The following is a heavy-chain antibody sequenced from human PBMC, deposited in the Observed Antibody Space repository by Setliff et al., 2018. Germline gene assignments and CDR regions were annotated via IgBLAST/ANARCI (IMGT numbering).Heavy chain of an antibody. J-gene: IGHJ4*02. Sequence: SLRLSCAASGFTFSSYAMSWVRQAPGKGLEWVSAISGSGGSTYYADSVKGRFTISRDNSKNTLYLQMNSLRAEDTAVYYCAKGIWQWLALGAFDYWGQGTLVTVSS. CDR3: AKGIWQWLALGAFDY. CDR2: ISGSGGST. V-gene: IGHV3-23*01. D-gene: IGHD6-19*01. CDR1: GFTFSSYA.